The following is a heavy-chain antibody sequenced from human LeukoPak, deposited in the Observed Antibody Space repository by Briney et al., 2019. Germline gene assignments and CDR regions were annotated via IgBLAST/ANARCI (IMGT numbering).Heavy chain of an antibody. CDR1: GFTFSSYS. CDR2: ISSSSSYI. D-gene: IGHD3-22*01. Sequence: PGGSLRLSCAASGFTFSSYSMNWVRQAPGKGLEWVSSISSSSSYIYYADSVKGRFTISRDNAKNSLYLQMNSLRAEDTAVYYCARAPTAHYDSSGYPGGDFDYWGQGTLVTVSS. CDR3: ARAPTAHYDSSGYPGGDFDY. J-gene: IGHJ4*02. V-gene: IGHV3-21*04.